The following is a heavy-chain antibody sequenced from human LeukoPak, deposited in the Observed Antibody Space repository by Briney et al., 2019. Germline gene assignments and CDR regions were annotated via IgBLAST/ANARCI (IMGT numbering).Heavy chain of an antibody. CDR3: ARAHSRKYFQH. CDR2: ISSGSSYI. D-gene: IGHD6-13*01. CDR1: GFTFGSYS. V-gene: IGHV3-21*01. J-gene: IGHJ1*01. Sequence: PGGSLRLSCAASGFTFGSYSMNWVRQAPGKGLEWVSSISSGSSYIYYADSVKGRFTISRDNAKNSLYLQMNSLRAEDTAVYYCARAHSRKYFQHWGQGTLVTVSS.